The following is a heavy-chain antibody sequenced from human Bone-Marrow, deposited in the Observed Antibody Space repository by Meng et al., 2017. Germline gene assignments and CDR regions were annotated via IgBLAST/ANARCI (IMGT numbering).Heavy chain of an antibody. J-gene: IGHJ3*02. D-gene: IGHD3-22*01. CDR1: GGTFSSYA. CDR3: ARERVSRYDSSAYYRNAFDI. Sequence: SVKVSCKASGGTFSSYAISWVRQAPGQGLEWMGGIIPIFDATNYAQRFQGRVTITTDESTSTDYMELSSLTSEDTAVYYCARERVSRYDSSAYYRNAFDIWGQGTMVTVSS. V-gene: IGHV1-69*05. CDR2: IIPIFDAT.